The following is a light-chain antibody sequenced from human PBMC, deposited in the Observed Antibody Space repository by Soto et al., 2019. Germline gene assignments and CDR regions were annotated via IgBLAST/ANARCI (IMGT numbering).Light chain of an antibody. CDR1: QGISSY. Sequence: DIQLTQSPSFLSASVGDRVTITCRASQGISSYLAWYQQKPGKAPKLLIYAASTLQSGVPSRFSGSGSGTEFTLTISSLQPEDVATDYCQQLNSYPPYFGGGTKVEIK. CDR2: AAS. V-gene: IGKV1-9*01. J-gene: IGKJ4*01. CDR3: QQLNSYPPY.